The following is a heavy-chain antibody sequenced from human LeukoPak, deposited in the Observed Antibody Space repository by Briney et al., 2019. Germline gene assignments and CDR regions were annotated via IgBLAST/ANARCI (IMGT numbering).Heavy chain of an antibody. CDR2: IIPIFGTA. CDR1: GGTFSSYA. CDR3: ARGPLDYGILTGPYVMDV. J-gene: IGHJ6*04. Sequence: SVKVSCKASGGTFSSYAISWVRQAPGQGLEWMGGIIPIFGTANYAQKFQGRVTITADESTSTAYMELSSLRSGDTAVYYCARGPLDYGILTGPYVMDVWGKGTTVTVSS. D-gene: IGHD3-9*01. V-gene: IGHV1-69*13.